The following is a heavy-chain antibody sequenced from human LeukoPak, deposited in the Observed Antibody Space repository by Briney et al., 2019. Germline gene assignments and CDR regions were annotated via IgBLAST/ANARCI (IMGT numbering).Heavy chain of an antibody. J-gene: IGHJ4*02. CDR3: ARGAGWLQLFWGIYYFDY. V-gene: IGHV3-30-3*01. D-gene: IGHD5-24*01. CDR1: GFPFFSTYA. Sequence: GGSLRLSCAASGFPFFSTYAMYWVRQAPGKGLEWVAAISYDGSNEYYADSVKGRFTTSRDNSKDTLYLQMNSLRAEDTAVYYCARGAGWLQLFWGIYYFDYWGQGTLVTVSS. CDR2: ISYDGSNE.